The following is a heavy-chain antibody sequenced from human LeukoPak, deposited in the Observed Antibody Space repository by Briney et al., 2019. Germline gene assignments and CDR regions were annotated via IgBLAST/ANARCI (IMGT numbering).Heavy chain of an antibody. CDR3: ARDLKLNGYPAFDAFDI. CDR2: IIPIFGTA. V-gene: IGHV1-69*06. J-gene: IGHJ3*02. CDR1: GGTFSSYA. Sequence: ASVKVSCKASGGTFSSYAISWVRQAPGQGLEWMGGIIPIFGTANYAQKFQGRVTITADKSTSTAYMELSSLRSEDTAVYYCARDLKLNGYPAFDAFDIWGQGTMVTVSS. D-gene: IGHD5-24*01.